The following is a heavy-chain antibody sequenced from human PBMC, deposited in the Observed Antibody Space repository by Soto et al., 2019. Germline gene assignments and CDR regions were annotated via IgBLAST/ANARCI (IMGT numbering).Heavy chain of an antibody. CDR3: ARGKESGSYMRLLRNWFDP. J-gene: IGHJ5*02. Sequence: QVQLQESGPGLVKPSQTLSLTCTVSGGSISSGDYYWSWVRQPPGKGLEWIGYIFYSGRTYYNLSLKCRVTISLDTSKNQFSLTLSSVTAADTAVYYCARGKESGSYMRLLRNWFDPWGQGTLVTVSS. V-gene: IGHV4-30-4*01. CDR2: IFYSGRT. D-gene: IGHD1-26*01. CDR1: GGSISSGDYY.